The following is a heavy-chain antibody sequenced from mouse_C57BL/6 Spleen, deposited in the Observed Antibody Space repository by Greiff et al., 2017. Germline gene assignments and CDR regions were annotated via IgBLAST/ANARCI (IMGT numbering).Heavy chain of an antibody. CDR3: ARHEAYSYYAMDY. CDR2: ISSGGSYT. J-gene: IGHJ4*01. CDR1: GFTFSSYG. Sequence: EVQLQESGGDLVKPGGSLKLSCAASGFTFSSYGMSWVRQTPDKRLEWVATISSGGSYTYYPDSVKGRFTISRDNAKNTLYLQMSSLKSEDTAMYYCARHEAYSYYAMDYWGQGTSVTGSS. V-gene: IGHV5-6*01. D-gene: IGHD2-10*01.